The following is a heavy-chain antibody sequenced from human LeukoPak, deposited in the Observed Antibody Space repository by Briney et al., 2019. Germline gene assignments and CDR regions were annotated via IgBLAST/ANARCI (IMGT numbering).Heavy chain of an antibody. CDR3: ARRADYDFWSGIDY. D-gene: IGHD3-3*01. J-gene: IGHJ4*02. CDR2: ITPSGGST. V-gene: IGHV1-46*01. CDR1: GYTFTIYY. Sequence: ASVRVSSTASGYTFTIYYMHWVRQAPGQGPEWMGIITPSGGSTSYAQKFQGRVTMTRDTSTSTVYMELSSLRSEDTAVYYGARRADYDFWSGIDYWGQGTLVTVSS.